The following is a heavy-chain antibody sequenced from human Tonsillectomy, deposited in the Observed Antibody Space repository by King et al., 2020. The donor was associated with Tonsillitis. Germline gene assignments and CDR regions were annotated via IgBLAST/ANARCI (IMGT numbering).Heavy chain of an antibody. D-gene: IGHD1-26*01. CDR1: GGSFSNST. J-gene: IGHJ5*02. Sequence: QLVQSGAEVQKPGSSVKVSCKASGGSFSNSTINWVRQAPGQGIQWMGGIIPVFGAANYAQKFRGRVTITADRATRTAYMEMSSLRSEDTAVYYCALTETYYVGYDTWGQGTLVTVSS. V-gene: IGHV1-69*06. CDR3: ALTETYYVGYDT. CDR2: IIPVFGAA.